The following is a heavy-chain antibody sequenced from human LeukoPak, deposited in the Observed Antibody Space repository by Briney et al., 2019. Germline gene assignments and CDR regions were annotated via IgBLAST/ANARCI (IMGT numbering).Heavy chain of an antibody. CDR2: IIPIFGTA. CDR3: ARLLLAGASDAFDI. D-gene: IGHD1-26*01. V-gene: IGHV1-69*05. J-gene: IGHJ3*02. CDR1: GGTFSSCA. Sequence: SVKVSCKASGGTFSSCAISWVRQAPGQGLEWMGGIIPIFGTANYAQKFQGRVTITTDESTSTAYMELSSLRSEDTAVYYCARLLLAGASDAFDIWGQGTMVTVSS.